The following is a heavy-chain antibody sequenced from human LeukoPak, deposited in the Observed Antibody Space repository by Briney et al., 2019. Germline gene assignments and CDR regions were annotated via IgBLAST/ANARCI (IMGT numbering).Heavy chain of an antibody. CDR2: ISSSGSTI. J-gene: IGHJ4*02. CDR3: ARDWGYCSSTSCSSLDY. D-gene: IGHD2-2*01. V-gene: IGHV3-48*03. Sequence: PGGSLRLSCAASGFTFSSYEMNWVRQAPGKGLEWVSYISSSGSTIYYADCVKGRFTISRDNAKNSLYLQMNSLRDEDTAVYYCARDWGYCSSTSCSSLDYWGQGTLVTVSS. CDR1: GFTFSSYE.